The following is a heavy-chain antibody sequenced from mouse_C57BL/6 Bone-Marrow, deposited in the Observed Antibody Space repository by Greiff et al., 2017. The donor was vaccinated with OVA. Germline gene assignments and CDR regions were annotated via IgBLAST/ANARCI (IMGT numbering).Heavy chain of an antibody. CDR3: ARDYSNYVSWFAY. D-gene: IGHD2-5*01. V-gene: IGHV1-61*01. CDR2: IYPSDSET. CDR1: GYTFTSYW. Sequence: QVQLQQPGAELVRPGSSVKLSCKASGYTFTSYWMAWVKQRPGQGLEWIGNIYPSDSETHYNQTFKDKATLTVDKSSSTAYMQLSSLTSEDSAVYYCARDYSNYVSWFAYWGQGTLVTVSA. J-gene: IGHJ3*01.